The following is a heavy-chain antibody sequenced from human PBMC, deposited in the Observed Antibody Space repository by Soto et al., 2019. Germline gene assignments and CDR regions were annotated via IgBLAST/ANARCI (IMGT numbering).Heavy chain of an antibody. J-gene: IGHJ4*02. CDR1: GGSISSYY. Sequence: QVQLQESGPGLVKPSETLSLTCTVSGGSISSYYWSWIRQPPGKGLEWSGYIYYSGSTNYNPSLKSRVTISGDMYKNQFDLKLSSVTAADTAVYYCASHYRRRGWEWATEPLFDYWGQGILVTVPS. D-gene: IGHD6-19*01. V-gene: IGHV4-59*01. CDR2: IYYSGST. CDR3: ASHYRRRGWEWATEPLFDY.